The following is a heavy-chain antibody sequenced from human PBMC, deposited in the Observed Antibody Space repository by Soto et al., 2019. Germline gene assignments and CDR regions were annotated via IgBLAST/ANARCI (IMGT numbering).Heavy chain of an antibody. CDR3: ARHERNHLSWVY. J-gene: IGHJ4*02. CDR1: GGSISSYY. D-gene: IGHD1-26*01. CDR2: IYYSGST. V-gene: IGHV4-59*08. Sequence: SETLSLTCTVSGGSISSYYWSWIRQPPGKGLEWIGYIYYSGSTNYNPSLKSRVTISVDTSKNQFSLKLSSVTAADTAVYYCARHERNHLSWVYWGQGTLVTVSS.